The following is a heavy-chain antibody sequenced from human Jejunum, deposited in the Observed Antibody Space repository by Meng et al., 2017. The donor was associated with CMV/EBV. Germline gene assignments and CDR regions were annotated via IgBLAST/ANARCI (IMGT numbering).Heavy chain of an antibody. V-gene: IGHV3-33*01. CDR3: ARDLAVGRIWFDP. D-gene: IGHD6-19*01. Sequence: SGFRFSTYGFHWVRQAPGKGLEWVADLWHHGRETYYADSVRGRFTISRDDSKSTLYLQMNSLRDEDTAVYYCARDLAVGRIWFDPWGQGTLVTVSS. J-gene: IGHJ5*02. CDR1: GFRFSTYG. CDR2: LWHHGRET.